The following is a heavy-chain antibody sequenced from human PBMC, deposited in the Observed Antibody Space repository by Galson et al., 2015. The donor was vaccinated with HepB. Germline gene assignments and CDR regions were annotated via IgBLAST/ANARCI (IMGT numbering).Heavy chain of an antibody. CDR1: GFTFGNYW. J-gene: IGHJ3*02. Sequence: SLRLSCAASGFTFGNYWMHWVRQTPGMGLVWVSRVSSDGRTTTYAASVKGRFTISRDNAKNTQYLQMNSLRDEDTAVYYCARGGEYCSGDSGPPDDTFDNWGQGIMVTVSS. CDR2: VSSDGRTT. V-gene: IGHV3-74*01. CDR3: ARGGEYCSGDSGPPDDTFDN. D-gene: IGHD2-15*01.